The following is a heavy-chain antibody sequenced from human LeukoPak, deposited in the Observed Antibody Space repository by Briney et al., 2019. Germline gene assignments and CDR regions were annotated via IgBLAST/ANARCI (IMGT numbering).Heavy chain of an antibody. CDR2: INPSGGST. D-gene: IGHD6-19*01. CDR3: ARQYSSGWYQGTTNWFDP. J-gene: IGHJ5*02. V-gene: IGHV1-46*01. Sequence: SASVKVSCKVSGYTLTEFSIHWVRPAPGQGPEWMGVINPSGGSTSYAQKFQGRVTMTRDMSTSTVYMEPSSLRSEDPAVYYCARQYSSGWYQGTTNWFDPWGQGTLVTVSS. CDR1: GYTLTEFS.